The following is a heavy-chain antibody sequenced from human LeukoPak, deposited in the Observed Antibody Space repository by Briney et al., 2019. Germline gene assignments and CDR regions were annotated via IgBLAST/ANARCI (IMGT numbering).Heavy chain of an antibody. V-gene: IGHV5-51*01. J-gene: IGHJ3*01. CDR2: IYPGDSDT. D-gene: IGHD2-15*01. CDR3: ATIYCSGGSCYSGDAFDF. Sequence: GESLKISCKGSGYRFSSYWIGWVRQMPGKGLEWMGIIYPGDSDTRYSPSFQGQVTISADKSISTAYLKWSSLKASDTAMYYCATIYCSGGSCYSGDAFDFWGQGTMVTVSS. CDR1: GYRFSSYW.